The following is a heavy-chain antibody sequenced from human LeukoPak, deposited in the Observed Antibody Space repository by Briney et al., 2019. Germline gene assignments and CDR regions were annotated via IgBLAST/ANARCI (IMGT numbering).Heavy chain of an antibody. J-gene: IGHJ2*01. V-gene: IGHV4-4*07. CDR2: VHATGTT. CDR1: GASISLYY. CDR3: ARVLGSSGYAGDWRFDL. D-gene: IGHD3-22*01. Sequence: SDTLSLTCSVSGASISLYYWSWVRQSAGKQPEWIGRVHATGTTNYNPSLRSRVSLSADTFKKQFSLKLNSVTAADTAVYYCARVLGSSGYAGDWRFDLWGRGTLVTVSS.